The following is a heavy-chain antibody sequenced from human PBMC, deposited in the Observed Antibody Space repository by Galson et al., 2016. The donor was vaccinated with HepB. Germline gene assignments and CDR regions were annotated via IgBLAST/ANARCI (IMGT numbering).Heavy chain of an antibody. CDR3: TPGEDGYGY. CDR1: GFTFSNAW. Sequence: SLRLSCAASGFTFSNAWMNWVRQAPGKGLEWVGRIKSKSHGGTTDYAAPGKGRITISRDDSRNTLYFQMNSLKTEDTAVYYCTPGEDGYGYWGQGTLVTVPS. D-gene: IGHD5-24*01. V-gene: IGHV3-15*07. J-gene: IGHJ4*02. CDR2: IKSKSHGGTT.